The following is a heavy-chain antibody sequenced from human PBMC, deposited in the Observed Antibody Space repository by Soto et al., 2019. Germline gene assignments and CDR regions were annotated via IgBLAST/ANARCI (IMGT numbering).Heavy chain of an antibody. V-gene: IGHV1-2*04. D-gene: IGHD2-2*01. CDR3: ARVGVDCSSTSCYEGWFDP. Sequence: ASVKVSCKASGYTFTGYYMHRVRQAPGQGLEWMGWINPNSGGTNYAQKFQGWVTMTRDTSISTAYMELSRLRSDDTAVYYCARVGVDCSSTSCYEGWFDPWGQGTLVTVSS. CDR1: GYTFTGYY. J-gene: IGHJ5*02. CDR2: INPNSGGT.